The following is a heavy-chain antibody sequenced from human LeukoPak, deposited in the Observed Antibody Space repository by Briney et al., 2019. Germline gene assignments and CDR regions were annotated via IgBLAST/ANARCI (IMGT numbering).Heavy chain of an antibody. V-gene: IGHV4-39*07. CDR1: GGSISSSSYY. CDR3: AREVYRTNCDGSNYYYYYMDV. CDR2: IYYSGST. Sequence: PSGTLSLTCSVSGGSISSSSYYWGWIRQPPGKGLEWIGSIYYSGSTYYNPSLKSRVTISVDTSKNQFSLKLSSVTAADTAVYYCAREVYRTNCDGSNYYYYYMDVWGKGTTVTVSS. D-gene: IGHD1-1*01. J-gene: IGHJ6*03.